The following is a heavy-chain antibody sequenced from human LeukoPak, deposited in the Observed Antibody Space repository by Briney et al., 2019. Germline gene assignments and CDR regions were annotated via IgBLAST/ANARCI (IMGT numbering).Heavy chain of an antibody. CDR2: INWNGGST. CDR1: GFTFDDYG. V-gene: IGHV3-20*04. J-gene: IGHJ6*03. CDR3: ARGNYLDYYYYYMDV. D-gene: IGHD5-24*01. Sequence: PGGSLRLSCAASGFTFDDYGMSWVRQAPGKGLEWVSGINWNGGSTGYADSVKGRFTISRDNAKNSLYLQMNSLRAEDTALYYCARGNYLDYYYYYMDVWGKGTTVTVSS.